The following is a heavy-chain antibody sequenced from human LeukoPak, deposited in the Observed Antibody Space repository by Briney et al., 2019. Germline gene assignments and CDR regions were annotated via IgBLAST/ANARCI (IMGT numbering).Heavy chain of an antibody. CDR1: GYTFTGYY. V-gene: IGHV1-2*02. D-gene: IGHD5-18*01. CDR3: ASPRGGYSYANAFDI. Sequence: ASVKVSCKASGYTFTGYYMHWVRQAPGQGLEWMGWINPNSGGTNYAQKFQGRVTMTRDTSISTAYMELSRLRSDDTAVYYCASPRGGYSYANAFDIWGQGTMVTVSS. CDR2: INPNSGGT. J-gene: IGHJ3*02.